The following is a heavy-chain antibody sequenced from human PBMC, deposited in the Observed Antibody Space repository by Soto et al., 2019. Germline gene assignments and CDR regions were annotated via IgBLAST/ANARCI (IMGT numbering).Heavy chain of an antibody. CDR3: ARDPQRRDGYSVGS. J-gene: IGHJ4*02. Sequence: QVQLVESGGGLVEPGGSLRLSCAASGFIFTDYSMAWIRQAPGKGLEWISYITTGGETTLYAASVEGRFTISRDNAKKALFLQMNSLRADDTAVYFCARDPQRRDGYSVGSGGRGGLVTVSS. V-gene: IGHV3-11*01. D-gene: IGHD4-4*01. CDR1: GFIFTDYS. CDR2: ITTGGETT.